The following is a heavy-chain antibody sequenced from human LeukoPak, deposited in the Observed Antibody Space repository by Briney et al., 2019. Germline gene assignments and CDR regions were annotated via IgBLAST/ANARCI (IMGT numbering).Heavy chain of an antibody. CDR2: IYFDDNT. CDR3: ARIGLSDDSFGYYYFDY. D-gene: IGHD3-22*01. Sequence: SETLSLTCTVSGGSIGSSSYYWGWIRQSPGKGLEWIGTIYFDDNTFQNPSLKSRVTMSLDMSKSQFSLKLSSVTAADTAVYYCARIGLSDDSFGYYYFDYWGLGTLVTVSS. CDR1: GGSIGSSSYY. J-gene: IGHJ4*02. V-gene: IGHV4-39*01.